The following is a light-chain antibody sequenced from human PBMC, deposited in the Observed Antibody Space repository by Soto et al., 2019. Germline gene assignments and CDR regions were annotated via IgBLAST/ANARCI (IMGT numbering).Light chain of an antibody. CDR2: DAS. J-gene: IGKJ2*01. CDR3: QHRSNWYT. Sequence: EIVLTQSPATLSLSPGERATLSCRASQSVSSYLAWYQQRPGQAPRLLIYDASNRATGIPARFSGSGSGTDFTLTISSLEPEGFAVYYCQHRSNWYTFGQGTKLEIK. V-gene: IGKV3-11*01. CDR1: QSVSSY.